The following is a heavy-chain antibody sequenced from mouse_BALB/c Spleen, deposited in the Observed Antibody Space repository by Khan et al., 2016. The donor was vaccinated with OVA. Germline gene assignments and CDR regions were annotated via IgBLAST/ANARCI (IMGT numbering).Heavy chain of an antibody. Sequence: EVQLQESGPGLVKPSQSLSLTCTVTGYSITSDYAWNWIRQFPGNKLEWMGYISYSGNTNYNPSLRSRISITRDTSKNQFFLQLNSVTTGDTATYYGARVYGGDFDYWGQGTTLTVSS. CDR2: ISYSGNT. J-gene: IGHJ2*01. D-gene: IGHD1-1*01. V-gene: IGHV3-2*02. CDR3: ARVYGGDFDY. CDR1: GYSITSDYA.